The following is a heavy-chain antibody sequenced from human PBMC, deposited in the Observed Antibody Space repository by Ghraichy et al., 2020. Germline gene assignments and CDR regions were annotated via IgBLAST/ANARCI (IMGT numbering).Heavy chain of an antibody. J-gene: IGHJ4*02. D-gene: IGHD3-9*01. Sequence: GESLNISCAASGFTFSSYGMHWVRQAPGKGLEWVAVISYDGSNKYYADSVKGRFTISRDNSKNTLYLQMNSLRAEDTAVYYCAKDQHYDILTGAFDYWGQGTLVTVSS. CDR3: AKDQHYDILTGAFDY. CDR1: GFTFSSYG. V-gene: IGHV3-30*18. CDR2: ISYDGSNK.